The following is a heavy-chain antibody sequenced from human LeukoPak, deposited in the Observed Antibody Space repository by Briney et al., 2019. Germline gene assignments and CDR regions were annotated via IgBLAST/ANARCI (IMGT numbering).Heavy chain of an antibody. CDR1: GGSISTSNYY. V-gene: IGHV4-39*01. J-gene: IGHJ5*02. D-gene: IGHD2-2*01. Sequence: SETLSLTCTVSGGSISTSNYYWGWIRQPPGKGLEWIGSIYYSGSTYYNPSLKSRVTISVDTSKNQFSLKLSSVTAADTAVYYCARQHCSSTSCYARSGWFDPWGQGTLVTVSS. CDR2: IYYSGST. CDR3: ARQHCSSTSCYARSGWFDP.